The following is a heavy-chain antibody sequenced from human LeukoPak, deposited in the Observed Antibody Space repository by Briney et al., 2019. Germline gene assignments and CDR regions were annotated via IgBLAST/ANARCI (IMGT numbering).Heavy chain of an antibody. CDR3: AKDTYSCSVRYMDV. V-gene: IGHV3-48*03. CDR2: ISSSGSTI. Sequence: PGGSLRRSCAASGFTFSSYEMNWVRQAPGKGLEWVSYISSSGSTIYYADSVKGRFTISRYNAKNSLYLQMNSLRAEDTAVYYCAKDTYSCSVRYMDVWGKGTTVTVSS. D-gene: IGHD6-13*01. J-gene: IGHJ6*03. CDR1: GFTFSSYE.